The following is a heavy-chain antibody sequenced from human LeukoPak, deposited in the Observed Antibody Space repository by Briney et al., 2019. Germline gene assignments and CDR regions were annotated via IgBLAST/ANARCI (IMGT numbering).Heavy chain of an antibody. V-gene: IGHV1-69*13. Sequence: VKVSCKASRGTFSSYTINWVRQAPGQGLEWMGEIIPIFGSSNYAQKFQGRVTITADESTSTAYMELNSLRSEDTAVYYCASLGGGSTVTTYLNYWGQGTLVTVSS. J-gene: IGHJ4*02. CDR2: IIPIFGSS. CDR1: RGTFSSYT. CDR3: ASLGGGSTVTTYLNY. D-gene: IGHD4-17*01.